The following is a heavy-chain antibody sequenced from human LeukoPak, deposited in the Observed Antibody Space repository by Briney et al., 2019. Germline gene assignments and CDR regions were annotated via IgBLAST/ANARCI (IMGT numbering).Heavy chain of an antibody. D-gene: IGHD3-16*02. V-gene: IGHV1-18*01. Sequence: VASVKVSCKTSGYSFILYGISWVRQAPGQGPEWMGWISTSTGDTKYTQKFQGRVTLTTDTSTSTAYMELSSLRSDDTAVYYCARDNSVGDIAWWFDPWGQGTLVTVSS. CDR1: GYSFILYG. J-gene: IGHJ5*02. CDR2: ISTSTGDT. CDR3: ARDNSVGDIAWWFDP.